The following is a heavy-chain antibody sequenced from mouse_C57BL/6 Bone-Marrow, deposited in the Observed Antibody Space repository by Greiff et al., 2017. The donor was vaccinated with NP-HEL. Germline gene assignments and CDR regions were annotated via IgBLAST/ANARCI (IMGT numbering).Heavy chain of an antibody. J-gene: IGHJ2*01. Sequence: QVQLKESGAELARPGASVKLSCKASGYTFTSYGISWVKQRTGQGLEWIGEIYPRSGNTYYNEKFKGKATLTADKSSSTAYMELRSLTSEDSAVYFCARSRYYGSSYFDYWGQGTTLTVSS. V-gene: IGHV1-81*01. CDR3: ARSRYYGSSYFDY. D-gene: IGHD1-1*01. CDR1: GYTFTSYG. CDR2: IYPRSGNT.